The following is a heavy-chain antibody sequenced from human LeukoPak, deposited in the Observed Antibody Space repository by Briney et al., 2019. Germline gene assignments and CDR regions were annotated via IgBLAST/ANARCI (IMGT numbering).Heavy chain of an antibody. J-gene: IGHJ2*01. D-gene: IGHD3-22*01. CDR3: ASPYYDSSGYYWYFDL. V-gene: IGHV1-69*13. CDR1: GCTFSSYA. CDR2: TIPIFGTA. Sequence: SVKVSCKASGCTFSSYAISGVRQAPGQWLEWMGGTIPIFGTANYAQKFQGRVTITADESTSTAYMELSSLRSEDTAVYYCASPYYDSSGYYWYFDLWGRGTLVTVSS.